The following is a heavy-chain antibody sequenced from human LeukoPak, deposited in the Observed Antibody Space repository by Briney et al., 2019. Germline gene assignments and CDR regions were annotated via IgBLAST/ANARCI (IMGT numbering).Heavy chain of an antibody. CDR3: ARAHSIRSVVIISRFDY. J-gene: IGHJ4*02. CDR2: INHSGST. D-gene: IGHD3-3*01. V-gene: IGHV4-34*01. Sequence: SETLSLTCAVYGGSFSGYYWSWIRQPPGKGLEWMGEINHSGSTNYNPSLKSRVTISVDTSRNQFSLKLSSVTAADPAVYYCARAHSIRSVVIISRFDYWGQGTLVTVSS. CDR1: GGSFSGYY.